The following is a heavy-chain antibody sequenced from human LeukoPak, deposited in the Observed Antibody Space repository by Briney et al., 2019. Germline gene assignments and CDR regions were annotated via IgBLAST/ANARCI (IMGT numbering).Heavy chain of an antibody. V-gene: IGHV3-30*02. CDR2: IQYDGSDE. J-gene: IGHJ4*02. CDR1: GFTFSNYG. CDR3: ATKAVAYYFES. D-gene: IGHD2-21*01. Sequence: GGSLRLSCAASGFTFSNYGMHWVRQAPGKGLEWVAFIQYDGSDENYADSVKGRFTISRDNSKNTLYLQMNSPRTEDTAVYYCATKAVAYYFESWGQGSLVTVSS.